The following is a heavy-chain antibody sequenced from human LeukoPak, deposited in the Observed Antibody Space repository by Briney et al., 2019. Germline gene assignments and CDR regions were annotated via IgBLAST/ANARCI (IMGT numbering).Heavy chain of an antibody. V-gene: IGHV3-9*01. D-gene: IGHD3-16*02. CDR3: AKDISAFGGVIAESFDY. Sequence: GGSLRLSCAASGFTFDDYAMHRVRQAPGMGLEWVSGISWNSGSIGYADSVKGRFTISRDNAKNSLYLQMNSLRAEDTALYYCAKDISAFGGVIAESFDYWGQGTLVTVSS. CDR1: GFTFDDYA. J-gene: IGHJ4*02. CDR2: ISWNSGSI.